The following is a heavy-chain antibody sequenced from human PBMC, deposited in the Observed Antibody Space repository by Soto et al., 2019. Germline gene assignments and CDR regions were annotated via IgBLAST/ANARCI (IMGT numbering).Heavy chain of an antibody. CDR2: ITYDGSNK. J-gene: IGHJ5*02. CDR1: GFTFSSYG. Sequence: QVQLVESGGGVVQPGRSLRLSCAASGFTFSSYGMHWVRQAPGKGLEWVAGITYDGSNKYYADSVKGRFTISRDNSKNTLYLQMNSLRAEDTAVYYCAKDLPWFDPWGQGTLVTVYS. V-gene: IGHV3-30*18. CDR3: AKDLPWFDP.